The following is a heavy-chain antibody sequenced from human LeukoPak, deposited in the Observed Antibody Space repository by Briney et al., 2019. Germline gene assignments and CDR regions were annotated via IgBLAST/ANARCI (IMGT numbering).Heavy chain of an antibody. CDR1: GFTFSSYG. D-gene: IGHD3-22*01. Sequence: PGRSLRLSCAASGFTFSSYGMHWVRQAPGKGLEWVAVIWYDGSNKYYADSMKGRFTISRDNSKNTLYLQMNSLRAEDTAVYYCARDLAYYYDSSGSAFDIWGQGTMVTVSS. J-gene: IGHJ3*02. CDR3: ARDLAYYYDSSGSAFDI. V-gene: IGHV3-33*01. CDR2: IWYDGSNK.